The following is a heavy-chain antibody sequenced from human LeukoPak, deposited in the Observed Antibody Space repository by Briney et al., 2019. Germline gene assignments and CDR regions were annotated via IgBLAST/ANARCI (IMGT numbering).Heavy chain of an antibody. CDR2: IYHSGST. Sequence: PSETLSLTCTVSGYSISSGYYWGWIRQPPGKGLEWIGSIYHSGSTYYNPSLKSRVTISVDTSKNQFSLKLSSVTAADTAVYYCARDWRGGSLARDYWGQGTLVTVSS. D-gene: IGHD3-16*01. J-gene: IGHJ4*02. CDR3: ARDWRGGSLARDY. V-gene: IGHV4-38-2*02. CDR1: GYSISSGYY.